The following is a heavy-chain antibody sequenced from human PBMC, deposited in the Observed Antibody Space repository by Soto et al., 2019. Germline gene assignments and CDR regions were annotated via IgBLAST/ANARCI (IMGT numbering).Heavy chain of an antibody. Sequence: GGSLRLSCAASGFTFSSYWMSWVRQAPGKGLEWVANIKQDGSEKYYVDSVKGRFTISRDNAKNSLYLQMNSLRAEDTAVYYCARVHSPYYYDSSGYHPFDYWGQGTLVTVS. J-gene: IGHJ4*02. V-gene: IGHV3-7*03. CDR3: ARVHSPYYYDSSGYHPFDY. CDR1: GFTFSSYW. CDR2: IKQDGSEK. D-gene: IGHD3-22*01.